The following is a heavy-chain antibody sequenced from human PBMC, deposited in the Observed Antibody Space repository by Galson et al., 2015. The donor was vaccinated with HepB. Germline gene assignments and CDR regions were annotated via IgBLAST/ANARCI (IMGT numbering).Heavy chain of an antibody. CDR1: GFTFSNYW. CDR3: ARTGYYGSGSYYLYYYYMDV. Sequence: SLRLSCAASGFTFSNYWMTWVRQAPGKGLDWVANINQHGSEAYYVDSVKGRFTLSRDNARNSLYLQMNSLRAEDTAVYYCARTGYYGSGSYYLYYYYMDVWGKGTTVTVSS. CDR2: INQHGSEA. J-gene: IGHJ6*03. V-gene: IGHV3-7*01. D-gene: IGHD3-10*01.